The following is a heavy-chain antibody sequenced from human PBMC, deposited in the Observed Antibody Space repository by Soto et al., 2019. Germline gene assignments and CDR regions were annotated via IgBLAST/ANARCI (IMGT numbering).Heavy chain of an antibody. J-gene: IGHJ4*02. D-gene: IGHD4-17*01. CDR1: GGSFSGYY. Sequence: PSETLSLTCAVYGGSFSGYYWSWIRQPPGKGLEWIGEINHSGSTNYNPSLKSRVTISVDTSKNQFSLKLSSVTAADTAVYYCARGRRLRGYYFDYWGQGTLVTVSS. CDR3: ARGRRLRGYYFDY. V-gene: IGHV4-34*01. CDR2: INHSGST.